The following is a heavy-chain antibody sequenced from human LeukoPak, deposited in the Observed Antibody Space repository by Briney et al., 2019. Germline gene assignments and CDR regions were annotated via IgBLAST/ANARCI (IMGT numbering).Heavy chain of an antibody. CDR1: GFTFSDYY. CDR3: ARVPVTSVRGVIVFAYYYYYMDV. Sequence: MPGGSLRLSCAASGFTFSDYYMSWIRQAPGKGLEWVSYISSSGSTIYYADSVKGRFTISRDNAKNSLYLQMNSLRAEDTAVYYCARVPVTSVRGVIVFAYYYYYMDVWGKGTTVTISS. D-gene: IGHD3-10*01. V-gene: IGHV3-11*01. J-gene: IGHJ6*03. CDR2: ISSSGSTI.